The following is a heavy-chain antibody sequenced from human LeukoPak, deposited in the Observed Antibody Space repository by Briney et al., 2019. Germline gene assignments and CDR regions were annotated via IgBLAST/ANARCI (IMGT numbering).Heavy chain of an antibody. CDR3: VRVARYFDWLSELDY. CDR2: ISYDGSNK. CDR1: GFTFSSYA. V-gene: IGHV3-30-3*01. D-gene: IGHD3-9*01. Sequence: PGRSLRLSCAASGFTFSSYAMHWVRQAPGKGLEWVAVISYDGSNKYYADSVKGRFTISRDNSKNTLYLQMNSLRAEDTAVYYCVRVARYFDWLSELDYWGQGTLVTVSS. J-gene: IGHJ4*02.